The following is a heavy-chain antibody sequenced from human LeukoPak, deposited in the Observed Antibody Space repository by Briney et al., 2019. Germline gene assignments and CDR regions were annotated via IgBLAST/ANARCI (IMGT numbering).Heavy chain of an antibody. J-gene: IGHJ4*02. Sequence: PGGSLRLSCAASGFTFSSYSMNWVRQAPGKGLEWVSSISSSSSYIYYADSVKGRFTISRDNAKNSLYLQMNSLRAEDTAVYYCARDGLPGIAVAGTPDYWGQGTLVTVSS. CDR1: GFTFSSYS. CDR2: ISSSSSYI. CDR3: ARDGLPGIAVAGTPDY. V-gene: IGHV3-21*01. D-gene: IGHD6-19*01.